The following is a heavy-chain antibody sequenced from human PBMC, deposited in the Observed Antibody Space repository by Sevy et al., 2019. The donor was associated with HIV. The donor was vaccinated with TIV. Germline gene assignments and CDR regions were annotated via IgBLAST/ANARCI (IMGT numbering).Heavy chain of an antibody. CDR2: ISYHGRDK. J-gene: IGHJ6*02. CDR1: GFTFSTYG. D-gene: IGHD3-9*01. V-gene: IGHV3-30*18. CDR3: AKDFTGYNRMDV. Sequence: GGSLRLSCAASGFTFSTYGMHWVRQAPGKGLEWVAVISYHGRDKFYGDSVEGRFTISRDNSKKMLYLQMNSLRAEDTAVYYCAKDFTGYNRMDVWGQGTMVTVSS.